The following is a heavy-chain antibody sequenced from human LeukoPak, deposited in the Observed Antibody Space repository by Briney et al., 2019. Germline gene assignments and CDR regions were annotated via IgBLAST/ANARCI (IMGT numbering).Heavy chain of an antibody. D-gene: IGHD3-3*01. CDR3: ARDLPGFLEWLSPGFDY. CDR2: ISAYNGNT. V-gene: IGHV1-18*01. J-gene: IGHJ4*02. CDR1: GYTFTSYG. Sequence: ASVKVSCKASGYTFTSYGISWVRPAPGQGLEWMGWISAYNGNTNYAQKLQGRVTMTTDTSTSTAYMELRSLRSDDTAVYYCARDLPGFLEWLSPGFDYWGQGTLVTVSS.